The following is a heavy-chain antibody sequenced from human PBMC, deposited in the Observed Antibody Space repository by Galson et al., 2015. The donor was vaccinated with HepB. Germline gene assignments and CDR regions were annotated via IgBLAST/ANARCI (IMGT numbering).Heavy chain of an antibody. V-gene: IGHV3-23*01. CDR2: ISGGGAST. Sequence: CAASGFTFSSYAMSWVRQAPGKGLEWVSAISGGGASTYYADSVKGRFTISRDNSKNTLYLQMNSLRAEDTAVYYCAKPLRGAWDLDYWGQGTLVTVSS. CDR3: AKPLRGAWDLDY. J-gene: IGHJ4*02. D-gene: IGHD1-26*01. CDR1: GFTFSSYA.